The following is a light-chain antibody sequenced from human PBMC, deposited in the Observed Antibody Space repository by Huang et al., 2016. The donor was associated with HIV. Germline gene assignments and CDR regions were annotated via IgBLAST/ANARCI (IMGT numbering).Light chain of an antibody. V-gene: IGKV1-39*01. CDR3: QQSYTPLIT. CDR2: AAS. CDR1: QSVSDF. Sequence: DIQMTQSPSFMSASVGDRVTITCRASQSVSDFLNWYQQKPGKDPKLLIYAASTLRSGVPSRFSGSGSGTDFSLTIHSLQPEDSAIYYCQQSYTPLITFGQGTRLEIK. J-gene: IGKJ5*01.